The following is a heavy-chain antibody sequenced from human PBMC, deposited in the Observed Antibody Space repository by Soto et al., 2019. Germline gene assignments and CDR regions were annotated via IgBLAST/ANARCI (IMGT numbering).Heavy chain of an antibody. J-gene: IGHJ6*03. CDR1: GYTFTSYD. D-gene: IGHD3-10*01. CDR3: ARLYGSGSPYYYYYYMDV. CDR2: MNPNSGNT. Sequence: ASVKVSCKASGYTFTSYDINWVRQATGQGLEWMGWMNPNSGNTGYAQKFQGRVTMTRNTSISTAYMELSSLRSEDTAVYYCARLYGSGSPYYYYYYMDVWGKGTTVTVSS. V-gene: IGHV1-8*01.